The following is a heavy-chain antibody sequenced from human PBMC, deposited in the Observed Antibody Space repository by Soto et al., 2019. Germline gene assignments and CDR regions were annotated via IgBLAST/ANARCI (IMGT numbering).Heavy chain of an antibody. CDR1: GGTFSSHA. CDR2: IIPIFGTA. Sequence: QVQLVQSGAEVKKPGSSVKVSCKASGGTFSSHAISWVRQAPGQGLEWMGGIIPIFGTANYAQKFQGRVTITADKSTSTAYMELSGLRSEDTAVYYCARSGSGSYNWFDPWGQGTLVTVSS. J-gene: IGHJ5*02. V-gene: IGHV1-69*06. D-gene: IGHD3-10*01. CDR3: ARSGSGSYNWFDP.